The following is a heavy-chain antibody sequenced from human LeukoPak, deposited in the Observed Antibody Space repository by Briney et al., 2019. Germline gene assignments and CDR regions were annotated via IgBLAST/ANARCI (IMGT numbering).Heavy chain of an antibody. CDR3: ARFVGSWYWGVRGYYFDY. V-gene: IGHV3-23*01. CDR1: GFTFRSYA. Sequence: PGGSLRLSCAASGFTFRSYAMTWVRQAPGKGLEWVSAIGSGGGNTYYADSVKGRFTISRDNAKNSLYLQMNSLRAEDTAVYYCARFVGSWYWGVRGYYFDYWGQGTLVTVSS. J-gene: IGHJ4*02. D-gene: IGHD6-13*01. CDR2: IGSGGGNT.